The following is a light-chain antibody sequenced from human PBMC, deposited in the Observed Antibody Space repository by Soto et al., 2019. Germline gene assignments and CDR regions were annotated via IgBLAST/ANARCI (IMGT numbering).Light chain of an antibody. CDR1: QSVRSNF. J-gene: IGKJ1*01. V-gene: IGKV3-20*01. Sequence: EIVLTQSPGTLSLSPVERATLSCRASQSVRSNFLAWYQQKPGQAPRLLIYGASNRATGIPDRFSGSGSGTDFTLTITRLEAEDFAMYYCQRYDSLRTVGKGNKVDIK. CDR2: GAS. CDR3: QRYDSLRT.